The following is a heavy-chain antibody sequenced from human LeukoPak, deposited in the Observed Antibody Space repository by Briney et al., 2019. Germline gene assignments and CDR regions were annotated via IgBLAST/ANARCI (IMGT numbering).Heavy chain of an antibody. CDR3: AREYSGGNFDY. CDR2: IIPSAGRT. CDR1: GYTFTSYY. Sequence: ASVKVSCKASGYTFTSYYIHWVRQAPGQGLEWMGIIIPSAGRTNYAQKFRGRVSMTTDMSTGTVYMELSSLRCENTAVYYCAREYSGGNFDYWGQGTLVTVSS. J-gene: IGHJ4*01. D-gene: IGHD2-15*01. V-gene: IGHV1-46*01.